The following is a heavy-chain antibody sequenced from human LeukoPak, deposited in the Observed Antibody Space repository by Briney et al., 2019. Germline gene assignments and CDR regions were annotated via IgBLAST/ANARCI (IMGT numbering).Heavy chain of an antibody. CDR2: INSDGSST. J-gene: IGHJ4*02. CDR3: ARGDGYAQRD. Sequence: GGSLRLSCAASGFTFSSYWMHWVRHAPGKGLVWVSRINSDGSSTSYADSVKGRLTISRDNAKNTLYLQMNSLRVEDTAVYYCARGDGYAQRDWGQGTLVTVPS. CDR1: GFTFSSYW. V-gene: IGHV3-74*01. D-gene: IGHD5-12*01.